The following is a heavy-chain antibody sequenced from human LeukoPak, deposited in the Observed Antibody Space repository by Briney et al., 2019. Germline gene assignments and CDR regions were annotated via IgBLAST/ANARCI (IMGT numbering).Heavy chain of an antibody. CDR3: ARGPRLDSSGWYYGAFDI. Sequence: ASVKVSCKASGYTFTGYYIHWVRQAPGQGLEWMGRINPNSGGADYAQKFQGRDSMTRDTSISTAYMELSSLRSDDTAVYYCARGPRLDSSGWYYGAFDIWGQGTMVTVS. CDR1: GYTFTGYY. J-gene: IGHJ3*02. V-gene: IGHV1-2*06. D-gene: IGHD6-19*01. CDR2: INPNSGGA.